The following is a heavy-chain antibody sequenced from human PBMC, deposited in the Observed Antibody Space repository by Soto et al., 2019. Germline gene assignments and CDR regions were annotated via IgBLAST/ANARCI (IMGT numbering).Heavy chain of an antibody. J-gene: IGHJ3*01. CDR1: HFSVTNNKY. CDR2: IYHSGTT. V-gene: IGHV4-4*02. CDR3: ARDRRFSTDGGCPIMRDAFDV. Sequence: QVLLQESGPGLVKPSGTLSLTCTVSHFSVTNNKYWSWVRQSPGKPLEWIGEIYHSGTTYYNPSLIIRVRMSREKPKNQISLILTSVPAADTAVYYCARDRRFSTDGGCPIMRDAFDVGGQGTLVPVSS. D-gene: IGHD2-15*01.